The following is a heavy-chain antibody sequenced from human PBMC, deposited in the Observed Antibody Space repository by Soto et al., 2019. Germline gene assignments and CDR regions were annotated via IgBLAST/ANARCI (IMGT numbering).Heavy chain of an antibody. V-gene: IGHV1-69*13. D-gene: IGHD6-13*01. J-gene: IGHJ4*02. Sequence: SVKVSCKASGGTFSSYAISWVRQAPGQGLEWMGGIIPIFGTANYAQKFQGRVTITADESTSTAYMELSSLRSEDTAVYYCARSRRVRIAAADYFDYWGQGTLVTVSS. CDR2: IIPIFGTA. CDR3: ARSRRVRIAAADYFDY. CDR1: GGTFSSYA.